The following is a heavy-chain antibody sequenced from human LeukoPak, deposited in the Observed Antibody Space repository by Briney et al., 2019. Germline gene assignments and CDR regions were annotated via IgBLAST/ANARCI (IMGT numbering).Heavy chain of an antibody. J-gene: IGHJ6*02. V-gene: IGHV4-59*08. CDR1: GGSIKTFL. CDR2: IFYSGDT. CDR3: ARLVVGTTPYYHYYHGMDV. D-gene: IGHD1-26*01. Sequence: SETLSLTCTVSGGSIKTFLWSWVRQPPGKGLEWIGYIFYSGDTNYNPSLKSRVTISLDTAEKQLSLKLTSVTAADTAVYYCARLVVGTTPYYHYYHGMDVWGQGTTVTVSS.